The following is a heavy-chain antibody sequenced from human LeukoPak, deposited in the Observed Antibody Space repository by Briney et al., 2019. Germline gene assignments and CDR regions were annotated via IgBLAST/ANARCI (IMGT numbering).Heavy chain of an antibody. CDR2: IIPIFGTA. Sequence: SVKVSCKASGGTFSSYAISWVRQAPGQGLEWMGRIIPIFGTANYAQKFQGRVTITTDESTGTAYMELSSLRSEDTAVYYCARDMGYYDSSGYYLYWGQGTLVTVSS. D-gene: IGHD3-22*01. J-gene: IGHJ4*02. CDR3: ARDMGYYDSSGYYLY. V-gene: IGHV1-69*05. CDR1: GGTFSSYA.